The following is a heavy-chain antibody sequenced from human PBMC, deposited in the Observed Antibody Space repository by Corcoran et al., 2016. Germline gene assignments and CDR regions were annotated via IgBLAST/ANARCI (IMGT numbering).Heavy chain of an antibody. D-gene: IGHD3-10*01. CDR1: GDSVSSNSAA. CDR2: TYYRSKWYN. Sequence: QVQLQQSGPGLVKPSQTLSLTCAISGDSVSSNSAAWNWIRQSPSRGLEWLGRTYYRSKWYNDYAVSVKSRITNNPDTSKNQFSLQLNSVTPDDTDVDYCPRGAMVRGSPPPGMDVWGQGTTVTVSS. V-gene: IGHV6-1*01. CDR3: PRGAMVRGSPPPGMDV. J-gene: IGHJ6*02.